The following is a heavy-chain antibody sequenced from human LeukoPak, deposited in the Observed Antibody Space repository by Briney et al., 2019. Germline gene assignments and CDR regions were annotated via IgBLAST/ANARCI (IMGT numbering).Heavy chain of an antibody. CDR2: ISSSGGTK. V-gene: IGHV3-48*03. Sequence: PGGSLRLSCAASGFTFSSYEMNWVRQAPGKGLEWVSQISSSGGTKYYAGSVKGRFTISRDNAKNSVYLQMNTLRAEDTAVYYCARGDTVMVTAVAGTGVDLDYWGQGTLVTVSS. CDR1: GFTFSSYE. D-gene: IGHD6-19*01. CDR3: ARGDTVMVTAVAGTGVDLDY. J-gene: IGHJ4*02.